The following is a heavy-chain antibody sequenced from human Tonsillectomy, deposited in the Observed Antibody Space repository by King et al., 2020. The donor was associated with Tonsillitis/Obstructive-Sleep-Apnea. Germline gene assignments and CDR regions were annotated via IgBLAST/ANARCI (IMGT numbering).Heavy chain of an antibody. J-gene: IGHJ4*02. V-gene: IGHV1-18*01. Sequence: QLVQSGAEVKKPGASVKVSCKASGYPFINYGIGWVRQAPGQGLEWLGWISTYNGNTNYAQKFYGRVTMTTDTSTSTAYMELRSLRSDDTAIYYCARVGAAVGTDLDYWGQGTLVTVSS. CDR3: ARVGAAVGTDLDY. CDR2: ISTYNGNT. CDR1: GYPFINYG. D-gene: IGHD6-13*01.